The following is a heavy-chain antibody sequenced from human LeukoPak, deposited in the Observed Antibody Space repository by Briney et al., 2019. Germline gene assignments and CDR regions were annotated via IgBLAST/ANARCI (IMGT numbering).Heavy chain of an antibody. CDR1: GFTFRNYA. D-gene: IGHD3-10*01. CDR3: ARDPSGDAFDI. Sequence: GRSLRLSCAASGFTFRNYALHWVRQAPEQGLEWMGIINPSGGSTSYAQKFQGRVTMTRDMSTSTVYMELSSLRSEDTAVYYCARDPSGDAFDIWGQGTMVTVSS. J-gene: IGHJ3*02. V-gene: IGHV1-46*01. CDR2: INPSGGST.